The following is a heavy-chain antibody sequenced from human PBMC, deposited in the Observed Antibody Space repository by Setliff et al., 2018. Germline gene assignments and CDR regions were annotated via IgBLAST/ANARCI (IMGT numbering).Heavy chain of an antibody. CDR3: ASSGGDTIFGVVMSPSYYFDY. Sequence: PSETLSLTCTVSGGSISSYYWSWIRQPPGKGLEWIGEINHSGSTNYNPSLKSRVTISVDTSKNQFSLKLSSVTAADTAVYYCASSGGDTIFGVVMSPSYYFDYWGQGTLVIVSS. D-gene: IGHD3-3*01. CDR1: GGSISSYY. J-gene: IGHJ4*02. CDR2: INHSGST. V-gene: IGHV4-59*01.